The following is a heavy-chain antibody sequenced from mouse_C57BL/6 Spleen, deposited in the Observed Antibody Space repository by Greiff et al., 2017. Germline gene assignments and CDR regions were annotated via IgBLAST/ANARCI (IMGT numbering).Heavy chain of an antibody. V-gene: IGHV1-64*01. CDR2: IHPNSGST. J-gene: IGHJ4*01. CDR3: ARNPLYYAMDY. CDR1: GYTFTSYW. Sequence: VQLQQPGAELVKPGASVKLSCKASGYTFTSYWMHWVKQRPGQGLEWIGMIHPNSGSTNYNEKFKSKATLTVDKSSSPAYMQLSSLTSEDSAVYYCARNPLYYAMDYWGQGTSVTVSS.